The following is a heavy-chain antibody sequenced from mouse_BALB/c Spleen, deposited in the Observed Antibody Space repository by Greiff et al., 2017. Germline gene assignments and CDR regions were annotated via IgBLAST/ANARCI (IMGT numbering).Heavy chain of an antibody. CDR1: GYTFTDYN. V-gene: IGHV1S29*02. J-gene: IGHJ2*01. D-gene: IGHD1-1*01. Sequence: EVQLVESGPELVKPGASVKISCKASGYTFTDYNMHWVKQSHGKSLEWIGYIYPYNGGTGYNQKFKSKATLTVDNSSSTAYMELRSLTSEDSAVYYCARSIYYGSSVDYWGQGTTLTVSS. CDR2: IYPYNGGT. CDR3: ARSIYYGSSVDY.